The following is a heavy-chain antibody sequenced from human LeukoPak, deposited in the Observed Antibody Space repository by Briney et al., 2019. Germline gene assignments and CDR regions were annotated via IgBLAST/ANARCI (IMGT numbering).Heavy chain of an antibody. Sequence: ASVTISCKASGYTFTSYDLNWVRRATGQGLEWMGWMSPASGNTGYAQEFQGRVTMTRDTSVSTAYMELSSLRSEDTAVYYCAREQPGYCSSTSCHHFDYWGQGTLVTVSS. CDR1: GYTFTSYD. J-gene: IGHJ4*02. CDR3: AREQPGYCSSTSCHHFDY. D-gene: IGHD2-2*03. CDR2: MSPASGNT. V-gene: IGHV1-8*01.